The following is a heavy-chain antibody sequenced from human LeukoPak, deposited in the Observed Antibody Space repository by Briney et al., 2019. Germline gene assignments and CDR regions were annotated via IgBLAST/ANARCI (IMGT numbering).Heavy chain of an antibody. CDR1: GGTFSSYA. CDR3: ARARDQITMVRGVIITGAFDI. CDR2: IIPIFGTA. Sequence: AASVNVSRKASGGTFSSYAISWVRQAPGQGLEWMGGIIPIFGTANYAQKFQGRVTITADKSTSTAYMELSSLRSEDTAVYYCARARDQITMVRGVIITGAFDIWGQGTMVTVSS. J-gene: IGHJ3*02. D-gene: IGHD3-10*01. V-gene: IGHV1-69*06.